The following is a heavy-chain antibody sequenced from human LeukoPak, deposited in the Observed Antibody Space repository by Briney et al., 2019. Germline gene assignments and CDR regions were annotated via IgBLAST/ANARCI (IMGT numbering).Heavy chain of an antibody. CDR1: GCTFSSYT. Sequence: GGSLRLSCAASGCTFSSYTINWVRQAPGKGLEWVSSISSSGSYIYYADSVKGRFTVSRDNAKNSLYLQMKSLRAEDTAVYYCARGRSITLLRGIAMSDGFDIWGQGAMVAVSS. D-gene: IGHD3-10*01. V-gene: IGHV3-21*01. CDR3: ARGRSITLLRGIAMSDGFDI. CDR2: ISSSGSYI. J-gene: IGHJ3*02.